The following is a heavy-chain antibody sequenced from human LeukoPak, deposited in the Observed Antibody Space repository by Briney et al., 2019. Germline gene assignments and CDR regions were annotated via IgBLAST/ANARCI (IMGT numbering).Heavy chain of an antibody. V-gene: IGHV3-13*01. CDR2: IGIRGDT. CDR1: GFTFIDYD. Sequence: TGGSLRLSCAATGFTFIDYDMHWVRQNIGKGLEWVSAIGIRGDTHYSGSVKGRFTISRENAESSLYLQMNSLRAEDTAVYYCARGGIQVSGIDEFDYWGQGTLVTVSS. CDR3: ARGGIQVSGIDEFDY. D-gene: IGHD6-19*01. J-gene: IGHJ4*02.